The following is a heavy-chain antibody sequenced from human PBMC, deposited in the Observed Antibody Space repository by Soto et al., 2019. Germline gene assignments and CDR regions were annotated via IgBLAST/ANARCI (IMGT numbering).Heavy chain of an antibody. Sequence: GWSLRLSCAASGFTFSSYAMSWVRQAPGKGLEWVSAISGSGGSTYYADSVKGRFTISRDNSKNTLYLQMNSLRAEDTAVYYCAKTRQTKSTRTGIAVAGDYWGQGTLVTVSS. CDR2: ISGSGGST. CDR3: AKTRQTKSTRTGIAVAGDY. J-gene: IGHJ4*02. D-gene: IGHD6-19*01. CDR1: GFTFSSYA. V-gene: IGHV3-23*01.